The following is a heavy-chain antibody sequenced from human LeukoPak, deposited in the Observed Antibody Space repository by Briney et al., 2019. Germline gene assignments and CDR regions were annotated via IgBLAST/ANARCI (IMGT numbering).Heavy chain of an antibody. D-gene: IGHD5-18*01. V-gene: IGHV4-4*02. CDR1: GGSISSSNW. CDR2: IYHSGST. Sequence: PSETLSLTCAVSGGSISSSNWWSWVRQPPGKGLEWIGEIYHSGSTNYNPSLKSRVTISVDKSKNQFSLKLSSVTAADTAVYYCASIIVDTAMVGLYYFDYWGQGTLVTVSS. CDR3: ASIIVDTAMVGLYYFDY. J-gene: IGHJ4*02.